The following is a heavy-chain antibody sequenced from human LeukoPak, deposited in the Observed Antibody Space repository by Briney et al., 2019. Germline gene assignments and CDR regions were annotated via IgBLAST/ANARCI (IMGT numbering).Heavy chain of an antibody. J-gene: IGHJ4*02. CDR3: AKAGGITIFGIVNPHFDY. CDR1: GFTFSSYA. Sequence: GGSLRLSCAASGFTFSSYAMSWVRQAPGKGLKWVSAISGSGDSTYYADSVKGRFTISRDNSKNTLYLQMNSLRAEDTAVYYCAKAGGITIFGIVNPHFDYWGQGTLVTVSS. V-gene: IGHV3-23*01. CDR2: ISGSGDST. D-gene: IGHD3-3*01.